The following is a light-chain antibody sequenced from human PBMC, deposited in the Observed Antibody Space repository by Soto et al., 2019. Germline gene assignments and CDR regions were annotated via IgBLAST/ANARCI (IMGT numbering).Light chain of an antibody. J-gene: IGLJ1*01. CDR1: SSDVGAYTF. V-gene: IGLV2-14*03. Sequence: QSALTQPASVSGSPGQSITISCTGTSSDVGAYTFVSWYQQHPDKVHKLMIFDVSRRPSGVSDRFSGSKSVNTASLTISGLQPEDEADYYCSSYTRSSTHVFGSGTKLTVL. CDR3: SSYTRSSTHV. CDR2: DVS.